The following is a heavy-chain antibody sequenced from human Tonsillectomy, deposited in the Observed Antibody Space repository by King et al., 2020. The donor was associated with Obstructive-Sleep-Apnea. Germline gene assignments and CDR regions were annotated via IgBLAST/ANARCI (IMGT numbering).Heavy chain of an antibody. CDR2: IKSKTDGGTT. CDR3: TTEISGSYPYYYYYGMDV. J-gene: IGHJ6*02. CDR1: GFTFSNAW. V-gene: IGHV3-15*01. Sequence: VQLVESGGGLVKPGGSLRLSCAASGFTFSNAWMSWVRQAPGKGLEWVGRIKSKTDGGTTDYAAPVKGRFTISKDASKNTLYLQMNSLKTEDTAGYYCTTEISGSYPYYYYYGMDVWGQGTTVTVSS. D-gene: IGHD1-26*01.